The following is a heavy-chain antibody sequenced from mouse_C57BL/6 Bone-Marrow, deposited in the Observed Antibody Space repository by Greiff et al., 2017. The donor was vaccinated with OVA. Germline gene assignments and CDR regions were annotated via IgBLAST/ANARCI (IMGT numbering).Heavy chain of an antibody. CDR2: IDPENGDT. CDR3: TTTVVRYFDV. Sequence: VHVKQSGAELVRPGASVKLSCTASGFNIKDDYMHWVKQRPEQGLEWIGWIDPENGDTEYASKFQGKATITADTSSNTAYLQLSSLTSEDTAVYYCTTTVVRYFDVWGTGTTVTVSS. V-gene: IGHV14-4*01. J-gene: IGHJ1*03. CDR1: GFNIKDDY. D-gene: IGHD1-1*01.